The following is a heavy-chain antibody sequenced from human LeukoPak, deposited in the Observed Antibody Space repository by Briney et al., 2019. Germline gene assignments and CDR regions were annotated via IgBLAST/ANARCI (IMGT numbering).Heavy chain of an antibody. D-gene: IGHD3-10*01. CDR3: AREDSAMPRVRLGVSSGNNWFDP. V-gene: IGHV1-2*02. CDR2: INPNNDYT. Sequence: GASVKVSCKASGYTFTGYYMHWVRQAPGQGLEWMGWINPNNDYTIYALKFQGRVTMTRDPSISTAYMELSSLRSDDTAVYYCAREDSAMPRVRLGVSSGNNWFDPWGRGTLVTVSS. J-gene: IGHJ5*02. CDR1: GYTFTGYY.